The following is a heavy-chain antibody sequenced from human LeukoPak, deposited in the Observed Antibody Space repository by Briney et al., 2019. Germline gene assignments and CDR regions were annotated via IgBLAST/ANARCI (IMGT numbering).Heavy chain of an antibody. CDR2: IYYSGST. CDR1: GGSVNSGSYF. CDR3: ARVSYAFDI. J-gene: IGHJ3*02. V-gene: IGHV4-61*01. Sequence: SETLSLTCTVSGGSVNSGSYFWSWIRQPPGKGLEWIGYIYYSGSTNYNPSLKSRVTISVDTSKNQFSLKLSSVTAADTAVYYCARVSYAFDIWGQGTMVTVSS.